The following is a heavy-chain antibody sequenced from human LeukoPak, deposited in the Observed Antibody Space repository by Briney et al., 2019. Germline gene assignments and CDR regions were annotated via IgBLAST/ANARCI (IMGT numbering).Heavy chain of an antibody. CDR1: GYTFTSYG. CDR3: ARSALIAVAGKDDY. CDR2: ISAYNGNT. D-gene: IGHD6-19*01. Sequence: ASVKVSCKASGYTFTSYGISWVRQAPGQGLEWMGWISAYNGNTNYAQKLQGRVTMTTDTSTSTAYVELRSLRSDDTAVYYCARSALIAVAGKDDYWGQGTLVTVSS. J-gene: IGHJ4*02. V-gene: IGHV1-18*04.